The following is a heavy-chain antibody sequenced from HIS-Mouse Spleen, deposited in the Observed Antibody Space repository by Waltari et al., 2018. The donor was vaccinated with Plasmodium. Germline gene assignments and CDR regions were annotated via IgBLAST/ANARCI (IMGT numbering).Heavy chain of an antibody. V-gene: IGHV4-34*01. J-gene: IGHJ4*02. D-gene: IGHD3-3*01. CDR3: ARAYYDFWSGYRFDY. CDR1: GGSFSGYY. Sequence: QVQLQQWGAGLLKPSETLSLTCAVYGGSFSGYYWIWIRQPPGKGLAWIGEINHSGSTNYNPSLKSRVTISVDTSKNQFSLKLSSVTAADTAVYYCARAYYDFWSGYRFDYWGQGTLVTVSS. CDR2: INHSGST.